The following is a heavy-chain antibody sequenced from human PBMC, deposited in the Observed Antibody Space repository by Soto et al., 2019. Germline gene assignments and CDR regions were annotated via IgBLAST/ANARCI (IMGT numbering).Heavy chain of an antibody. CDR1: GGSISSGGYS. D-gene: IGHD4-17*01. V-gene: IGHV4-30-2*01. CDR3: ARGMTTVTTFDY. CDR2: IYHSGST. Sequence: HLQLQESGSGLVKPSQTLSLTCAVSGGSISSGGYSWSWIRQPPGKGLESIGYIYHSGSTYYNPSLKSRVTIAVDRSKSQFSLKLSSVTAADTAVYYCARGMTTVTTFDYWGQGTLVTVSS. J-gene: IGHJ4*02.